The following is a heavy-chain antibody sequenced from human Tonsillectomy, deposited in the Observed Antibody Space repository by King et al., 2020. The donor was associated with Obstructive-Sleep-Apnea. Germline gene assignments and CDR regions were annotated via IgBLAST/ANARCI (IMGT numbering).Heavy chain of an antibody. CDR1: GFTFGDRA. CDR2: IRSKAYVRTT. D-gene: IGHD6-13*01. CDR3: TSGSWGDY. Sequence: VQLVESGGGLVQPGRSLRLSCIASGFTFGDRAMSWFRQAPGEGPEWVGFIRSKAYVRTTEYAASVKGRFNISRDDSKIIAYLQMNSLKSEDTAVYYCTSGSWGDYWGQGTLVTVSS. J-gene: IGHJ4*02. V-gene: IGHV3-49*03.